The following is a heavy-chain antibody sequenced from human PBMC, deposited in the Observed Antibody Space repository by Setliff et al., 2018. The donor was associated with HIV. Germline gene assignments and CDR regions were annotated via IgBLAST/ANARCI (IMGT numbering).Heavy chain of an antibody. J-gene: IGHJ6*03. Sequence: PSETLSLTCTVPGDSVSSASYYWSWIRQPPGKGLEWIGYIYYSGTTKYNPSLKSRVTMSVDTSKNQFSLKLSSVTAADTAVYYCASEAWTSYRSSSGYYYYYMDVWGKGTTVTVSS. CDR3: ASEAWTSYRSSSGYYYYYMDV. D-gene: IGHD6-6*01. CDR1: GDSVSSASYY. CDR2: IYYSGTT. V-gene: IGHV4-61*01.